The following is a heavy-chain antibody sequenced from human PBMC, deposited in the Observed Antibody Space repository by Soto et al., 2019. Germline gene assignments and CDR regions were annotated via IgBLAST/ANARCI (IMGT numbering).Heavy chain of an antibody. V-gene: IGHV1-18*01. Sequence: ASVKVSCTASGYTFTSYGISWVRQAPGQGLEWMGWISAYNGNTNYAQKLQGRVTMTTDTSTSTAYMELRSLRSDDTAVYYCARDGSGLVYGSGSRPYYYYGMDVWGQGTTVTVSS. CDR3: ARDGSGLVYGSGSRPYYYYGMDV. CDR2: ISAYNGNT. CDR1: GYTFTSYG. D-gene: IGHD3-10*01. J-gene: IGHJ6*02.